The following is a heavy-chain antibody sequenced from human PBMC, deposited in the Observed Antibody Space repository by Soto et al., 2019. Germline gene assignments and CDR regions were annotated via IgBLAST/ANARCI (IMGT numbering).Heavy chain of an antibody. Sequence: QVQLQETGPGLVKPSQTLSLTCGVSGKSIRSAGYYWTWIRQRPGKGLEWIGHISYFGDTHYSPSLTRRVTIPLDPSKNQFSLELTSVKAADTAVYYCATSPPGDNDAFDVWGQGHWSPSLQ. CDR1: GKSIRSAGYY. CDR2: ISYFGDT. D-gene: IGHD4-17*01. J-gene: IGHJ3*01. CDR3: ATSPPGDNDAFDV. V-gene: IGHV4-31*11.